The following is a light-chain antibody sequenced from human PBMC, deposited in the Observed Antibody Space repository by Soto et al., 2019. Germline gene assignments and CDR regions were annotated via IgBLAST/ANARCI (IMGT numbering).Light chain of an antibody. V-gene: IGLV4-69*01. Sequence: QLVLTQSPSASASLGASVKLTCTLSSGHSSYAIAWHQQQPEKGPRYLMNLNIDGSHSKGDGIPDRFSGSSSGAERYLTIASLQSEDEADYCCQTWVTGIVVFGGGTQLTVL. CDR1: SGHSSYA. CDR2: LNIDGSH. J-gene: IGLJ2*01. CDR3: QTWVTGIVV.